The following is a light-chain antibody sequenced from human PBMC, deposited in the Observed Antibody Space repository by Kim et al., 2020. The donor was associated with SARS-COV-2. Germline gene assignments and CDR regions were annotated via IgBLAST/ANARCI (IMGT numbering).Light chain of an antibody. V-gene: IGKV3-20*01. CDR2: GAS. J-gene: IGKJ1*01. CDR1: QSVTNNY. CDR3: QQYGSGRT. Sequence: EIVLTQSPGTLSLSPGERATVSCRASQSVTNNYLAWYQQKPGQAPRLLIYGASSRFTGIPDRFSGSWSGTDFTLIISRLEPEDFAVYYCQQYGSGRTFGQGTKVDIK.